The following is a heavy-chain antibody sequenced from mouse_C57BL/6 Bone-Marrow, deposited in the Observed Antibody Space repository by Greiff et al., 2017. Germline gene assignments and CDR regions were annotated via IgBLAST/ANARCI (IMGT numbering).Heavy chain of an antibody. Sequence: EVQLQQSGGGLVKPGGSLKLSCAASGFTFSDYGMHWVRQAPEKGLEWVAYISSGSSTIYYADTVKGRFTISRDNAKNTLFLQMTSLRSEDTAMYYCARPYYYGSSDWFAYWGQWTLVTFSA. J-gene: IGHJ3*01. CDR3: ARPYYYGSSDWFAY. D-gene: IGHD1-1*01. CDR2: ISSGSSTI. V-gene: IGHV5-17*01. CDR1: GFTFSDYG.